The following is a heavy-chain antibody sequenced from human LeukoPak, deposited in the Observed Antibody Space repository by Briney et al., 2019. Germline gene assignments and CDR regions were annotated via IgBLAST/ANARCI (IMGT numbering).Heavy chain of an antibody. Sequence: GGSLRLSCAASGFTFSSYGMHSVRQAPGKGLEWVAFIRYDGSNKYYADSVKGRFTISRDNSKNTLYLQMNSLRAEDTAVYCCAKDLQEMATITGYFDYWGQGTLVTVSS. CDR2: IRYDGSNK. D-gene: IGHD5-24*01. CDR3: AKDLQEMATITGYFDY. CDR1: GFTFSSYG. J-gene: IGHJ4*02. V-gene: IGHV3-30*02.